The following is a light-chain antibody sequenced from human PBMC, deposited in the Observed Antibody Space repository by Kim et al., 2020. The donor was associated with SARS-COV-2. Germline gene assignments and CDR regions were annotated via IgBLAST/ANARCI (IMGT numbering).Light chain of an antibody. CDR3: MQALQTPPT. CDR2: LGS. J-gene: IGKJ2*01. Sequence: EPASLSCRSSQSLLHSNGYNYLDWYLQKPGQSPQLLIYLGSNRASGVPDRFSGSGSGTDFTLKISRVEAEDVGVYYCMQALQTPPTFGQGTKLEIK. CDR1: QSLLHSNGYNY. V-gene: IGKV2-28*01.